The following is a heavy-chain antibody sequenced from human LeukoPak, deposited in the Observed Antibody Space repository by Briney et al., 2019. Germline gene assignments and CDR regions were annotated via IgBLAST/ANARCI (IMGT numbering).Heavy chain of an antibody. Sequence: GRSLRLSCAASGFTFSSYAMHWVRQDPGKGLEWVAVISYDGSNKYYADSVKGRFTISRDNSKNTLYLQMNSLRAEDTAVYYCARAGLIHDAFDIWGQGTMVTVSS. CDR3: ARAGLIHDAFDI. CDR2: ISYDGSNK. CDR1: GFTFSSYA. D-gene: IGHD3-16*01. V-gene: IGHV3-30-3*01. J-gene: IGHJ3*02.